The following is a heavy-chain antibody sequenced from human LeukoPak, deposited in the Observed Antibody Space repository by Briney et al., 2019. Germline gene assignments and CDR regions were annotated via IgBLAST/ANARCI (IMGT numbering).Heavy chain of an antibody. J-gene: IGHJ5*02. Sequence: SSVNVSCKASGYTFTGYYMHWVRQAPGQGLDWLGWFNPNSCGTKYAQKLQGRVTMTRDTSIKTAYMELSGLKYSDKAVYFCSRDHGDYGEYNWFDPWGQGTLVTVSS. CDR3: SRDHGDYGEYNWFDP. CDR1: GYTFTGYY. D-gene: IGHD4-17*01. CDR2: FNPNSCGT. V-gene: IGHV1-2*02.